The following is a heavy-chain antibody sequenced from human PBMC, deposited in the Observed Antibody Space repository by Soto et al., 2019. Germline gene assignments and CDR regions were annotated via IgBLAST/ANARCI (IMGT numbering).Heavy chain of an antibody. Sequence: SETLSLTCTVSGGSISSSSYYWGWIRQPPGKGLEWIGSIYYSGSTYYNPSLKSRVTISVDTSKNQFSLKLSSVTAADTAVYYCARMTTVTLYYWYFDLWGRGTLVTVSS. J-gene: IGHJ2*01. CDR3: ARMTTVTLYYWYFDL. D-gene: IGHD4-17*01. CDR1: GGSISSSSYY. V-gene: IGHV4-39*01. CDR2: IYYSGST.